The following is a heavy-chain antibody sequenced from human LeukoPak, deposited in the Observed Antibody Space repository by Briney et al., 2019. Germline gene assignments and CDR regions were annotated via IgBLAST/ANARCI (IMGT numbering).Heavy chain of an antibody. D-gene: IGHD6-19*01. CDR1: GDSVSSNTAA. J-gene: IGHJ4*02. Sequence: PSQTLSLTCAIYGDSVSSNTAAWNWITQSPSRGLEWLGRTYYRSRLYNDYAVSVKSRISINADTSENQVSLLLESVTPEDTAVYYCARDPQYGSGLYYFDQRGQGTLVSVSS. CDR2: TYYRSRLYN. V-gene: IGHV6-1*01. CDR3: ARDPQYGSGLYYFDQ.